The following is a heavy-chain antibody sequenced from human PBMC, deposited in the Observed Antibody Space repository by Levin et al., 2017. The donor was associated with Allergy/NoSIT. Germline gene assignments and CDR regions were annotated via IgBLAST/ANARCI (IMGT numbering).Heavy chain of an antibody. J-gene: IGHJ6*03. CDR3: ASDSMFGYGTNYMDV. Sequence: GESLKISCKASGYTFSSYSISWVRPAPGQGLEWVGWISLHNDNIHYAQKFPGRVTVTTEKSTSTAYMELRSLRLDDTAVYYCASDSMFGYGTNYMDVWGKGTTITVSS. CDR1: GYTFSSYS. V-gene: IGHV1-18*01. CDR2: ISLHNDNI. D-gene: IGHD3-10*02.